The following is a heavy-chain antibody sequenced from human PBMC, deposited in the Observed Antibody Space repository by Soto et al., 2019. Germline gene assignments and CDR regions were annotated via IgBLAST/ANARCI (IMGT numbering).Heavy chain of an antibody. Sequence: GGSLRLSCAASGFTFSSYNMNWVRQAPGKGLEWVAYITSKSSTKKYADPVKGRFTVSRDNAENMAFLQMNSLKIEDTAVYYCTGHARDANNLPYWGQGTLVTVSS. CDR1: GFTFSSYN. D-gene: IGHD1-1*01. CDR2: ITSKSSTK. CDR3: TGHARDANNLPY. V-gene: IGHV3-48*01. J-gene: IGHJ4*02.